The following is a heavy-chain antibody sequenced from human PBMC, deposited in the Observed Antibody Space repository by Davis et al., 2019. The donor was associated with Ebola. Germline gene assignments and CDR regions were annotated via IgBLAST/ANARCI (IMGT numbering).Heavy chain of an antibody. CDR3: AKVELWFDP. CDR1: GFTFSSYA. J-gene: IGHJ5*02. CDR2: ISGSGGST. V-gene: IGHV3-23*01. Sequence: GESLKISCAASGFTFSSYAMSWVRQTPGKGLEWVAAISGSGGSTYYADSVKGRFTISRDNSKNTLYLQMNSLRAEDTAVYYCAKVELWFDPWGQGTLVTVSS. D-gene: IGHD3-10*01.